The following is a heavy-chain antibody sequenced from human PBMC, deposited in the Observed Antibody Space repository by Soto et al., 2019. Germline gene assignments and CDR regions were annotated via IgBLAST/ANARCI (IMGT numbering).Heavy chain of an antibody. CDR3: ARDEYCSGGSCYSRGMDV. CDR1: GFTFSSYS. CDR2: ISSSSSTI. J-gene: IGHJ6*02. D-gene: IGHD2-15*01. V-gene: IGHV3-48*02. Sequence: GGSLRLSCAASGFTFSSYSMNWVRQAPGKGLEWVSYISSSSSTIYYADSVKGRFTISRDNAKNSLYLQMNSLRDEDTAVYYCARDEYCSGGSCYSRGMDVWGQGTTVTVSS.